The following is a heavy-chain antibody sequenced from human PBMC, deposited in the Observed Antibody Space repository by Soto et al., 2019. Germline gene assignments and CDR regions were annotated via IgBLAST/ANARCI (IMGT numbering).Heavy chain of an antibody. Sequence: ETLSLTCTVSGGSISSYYWSWIRQPPGKGLEWIGYIYYSGSTNYNPSLKSRVTISVDTSKNQFSLKLSSVTAADTAVYYCARGHYYGSGSYFLFDLWGQGTLVTVSS. D-gene: IGHD3-10*01. CDR3: ARGHYYGSGSYFLFDL. CDR1: GGSISSYY. CDR2: IYYSGST. V-gene: IGHV4-59*12. J-gene: IGHJ5*02.